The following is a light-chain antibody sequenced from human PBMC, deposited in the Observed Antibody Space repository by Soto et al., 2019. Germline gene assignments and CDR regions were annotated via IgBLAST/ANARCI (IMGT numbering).Light chain of an antibody. CDR1: QSVSGN. J-gene: IGKJ1*01. CDR2: GAS. Sequence: EIVMTQSPATLSVSPGERATLSCRASQSVSGNLAWYQQTPGQAPRLLIYGASTRATGSPARFSGSGSGTEFTLTISSLQSEDFAVYCCQQYNNWPAFGQGTKVEIK. V-gene: IGKV3-15*01. CDR3: QQYNNWPA.